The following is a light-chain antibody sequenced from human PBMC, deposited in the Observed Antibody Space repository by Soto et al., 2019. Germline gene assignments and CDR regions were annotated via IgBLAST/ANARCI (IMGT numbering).Light chain of an antibody. CDR2: TAS. J-gene: IGKJ1*01. CDR1: QTISSY. CDR3: QQSYSTPRT. V-gene: IGKV1-39*01. Sequence: DIQMTQSPSSLSASVGDRVTITCRASQTISSYLNWYQQKPGKAPKLLIYTASTLQSGVPSRFSGSGAGTDFTLTISSLQSEDFATYYCQQSYSTPRTFGQGTKVDIK.